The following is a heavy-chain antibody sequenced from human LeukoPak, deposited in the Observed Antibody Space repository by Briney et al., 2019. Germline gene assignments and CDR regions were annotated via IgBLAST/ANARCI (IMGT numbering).Heavy chain of an antibody. V-gene: IGHV7-4-1*02. D-gene: IGHD3-3*01. Sequence: ASVKVSCKASGYTFTSYAMNWVRQAPGQGLEWMGWINTSTGNPTYAQGFTGRFVFSLDTSVSTAYLQISSLKAEDTAVYYCARALRFLEWLPNVYYYYYYGMDVWGQGTTVTVSS. CDR2: INTSTGNP. J-gene: IGHJ6*02. CDR3: ARALRFLEWLPNVYYYYYYGMDV. CDR1: GYTFTSYA.